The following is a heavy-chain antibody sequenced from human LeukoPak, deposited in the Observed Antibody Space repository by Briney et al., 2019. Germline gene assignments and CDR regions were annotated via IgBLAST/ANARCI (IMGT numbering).Heavy chain of an antibody. CDR3: VTERSIAVAGQIDY. CDR1: GYTFTDYY. D-gene: IGHD6-19*01. CDR2: VDPEDGET. J-gene: IGHJ4*02. Sequence: ASVKVSCKVSGYTFTDYYMHWVQQAPGKGLEWMGLVDPEDGETIYAEKFQGRVTITADTSTDTAYMELSSLRSEDTAVYYCVTERSIAVAGQIDYWGQGTLVTVSS. V-gene: IGHV1-69-2*01.